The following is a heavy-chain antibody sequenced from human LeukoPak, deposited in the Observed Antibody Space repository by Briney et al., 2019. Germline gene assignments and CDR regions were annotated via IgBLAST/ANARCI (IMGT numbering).Heavy chain of an antibody. V-gene: IGHV3-30*02. CDR1: GFTFSSYG. D-gene: IGHD1-26*01. CDR3: ATSPVGASLYFDY. J-gene: IGHJ4*02. Sequence: GGSLRLSCAASGFTFSSYGMHWVRQAPGKGLEWVAFIRYDGSNKYYADSVKGRFTISRDNSKNTLYLQMNSLRAEDTAVYYCATSPVGASLYFDYWGQGTLVTVSS. CDR2: IRYDGSNK.